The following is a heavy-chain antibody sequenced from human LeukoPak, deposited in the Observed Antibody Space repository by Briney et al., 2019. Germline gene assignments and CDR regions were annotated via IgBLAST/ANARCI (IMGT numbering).Heavy chain of an antibody. CDR3: AKGPYSGRYIDY. CDR2: ISSSGSTI. J-gene: IGHJ4*02. V-gene: IGHV3-48*03. CDR1: GFTFSSYE. D-gene: IGHD1-26*01. Sequence: GGSLRLSCAASGFTFSSYEMNWVRQAPGKGLEWVSYISSSGSTIYYADSVKGRFTISRDNAKNSLYLQRNSLRAEDTALYYCAKGPYSGRYIDYWGQGTLVTVSS.